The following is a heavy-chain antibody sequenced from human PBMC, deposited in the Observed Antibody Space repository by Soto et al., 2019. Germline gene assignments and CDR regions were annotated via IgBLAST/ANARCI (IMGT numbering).Heavy chain of an antibody. CDR3: ARGVVVAANDAFDI. Sequence: QVQLVQSGAEVKKPGASVKVSCKASGYTFTSYDINCVRQATGQGLEWMGWMNPNSGKTGYAQKFQGRVIMTRNTSISTAYMELSSLRSEDTAVYYCARGVVVAANDAFDIWGQGTMVTVSS. J-gene: IGHJ3*02. V-gene: IGHV1-8*01. CDR1: GYTFTSYD. CDR2: MNPNSGKT. D-gene: IGHD2-15*01.